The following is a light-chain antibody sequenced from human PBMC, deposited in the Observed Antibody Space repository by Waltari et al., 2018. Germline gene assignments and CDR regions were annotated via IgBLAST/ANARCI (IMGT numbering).Light chain of an antibody. CDR2: KVS. J-gene: IGKJ1*01. V-gene: IGKV2-30*02. CDR1: QSLVHSDGNTY. Sequence: DVVMTQSPLSLPVTLGQPASISCQSSQSLVHSDGNTYLNWFHQRPGQSPRRLIYKVSNRDSGVPARFSGSGSGTDFTLKISRVEAEDVGVYYCMQSIHWPWTFGQGTKVEIK. CDR3: MQSIHWPWT.